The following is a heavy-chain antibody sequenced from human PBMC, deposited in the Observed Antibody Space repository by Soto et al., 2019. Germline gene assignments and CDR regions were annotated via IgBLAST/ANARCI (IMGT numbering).Heavy chain of an antibody. Sequence: GGSLRLSCAASGFTFSDYYMSWIRQAPGKGLEWVSYISSSSSYTNYADSVKGRFTISRDNAKNSLYLQMNSLRAEDTAVYYCASHIAVAGTARYWGQGTLVTVSS. J-gene: IGHJ4*02. V-gene: IGHV3-11*03. D-gene: IGHD6-19*01. CDR3: ASHIAVAGTARY. CDR1: GFTFSDYY. CDR2: ISSSSSYT.